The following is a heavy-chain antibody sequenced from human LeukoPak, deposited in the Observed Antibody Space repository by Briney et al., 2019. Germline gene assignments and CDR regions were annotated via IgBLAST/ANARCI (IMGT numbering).Heavy chain of an antibody. CDR1: GGSISSHY. CDR3: ARGRYSSSLDY. CDR2: IYYSGST. D-gene: IGHD6-6*01. J-gene: IGHJ4*02. Sequence: SETLSLTCTVSGGSISSHYWSWIRQPPGKGLEWIGYIYYSGSTNYNPSLKSQVTISVDTSKNQFSLKLSSVTAADTAVYYCARGRYSSSLDYWGQGTLVTVSS. V-gene: IGHV4-59*11.